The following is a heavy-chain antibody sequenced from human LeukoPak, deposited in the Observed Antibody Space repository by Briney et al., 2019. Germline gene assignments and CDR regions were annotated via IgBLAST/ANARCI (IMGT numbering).Heavy chain of an antibody. CDR2: MKYDGSEM. J-gene: IGHJ3*02. D-gene: IGHD3-16*01. Sequence: PGGSLRLSCAASGFAFSSYWMSWVRQAPGKGPEWVANMKYDGSEMYYVDSVKGRFTISRDNVKNSLYLQMNSLRAEDTAVYFCARDYSGENVFDIWGQGTMVTVSS. CDR3: ARDYSGENVFDI. V-gene: IGHV3-7*05. CDR1: GFAFSSYW.